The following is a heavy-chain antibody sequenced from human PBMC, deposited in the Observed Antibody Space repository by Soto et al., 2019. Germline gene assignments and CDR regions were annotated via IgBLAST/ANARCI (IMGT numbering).Heavy chain of an antibody. CDR3: ARVLQMVRRIIVYYNGMDV. CDR1: GYTFTSYG. J-gene: IGHJ6*02. Sequence: ASVKVSCKASGYTFTSYGISWVRQAPGQGLEWMGWISAYNGNTNYAQKLQGRVTMTTDTSTSTAYMELRSLRSEDTTVYYCARVLQMVRRIIVYYNGMDVWGQGTSGTVS. D-gene: IGHD3-10*01. V-gene: IGHV1-18*01. CDR2: ISAYNGNT.